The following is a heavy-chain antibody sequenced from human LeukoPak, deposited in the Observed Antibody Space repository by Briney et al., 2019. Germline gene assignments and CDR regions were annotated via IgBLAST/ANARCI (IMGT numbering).Heavy chain of an antibody. J-gene: IGHJ6*03. V-gene: IGHV1-8*03. CDR1: GGTFTSYD. D-gene: IGHD1-26*01. CDR3: ARGRVGAIRPYYYYYMDV. Sequence: ASVKVSCKASGGTFTSYDINWVRQATGQGLEWMGWMNPNSGNTGYAQKFQGRVTITRNTSISTAYMELSSLRSEDTAVYYCARGRVGAIRPYYYYYMDVWGKGTTVTVSS. CDR2: MNPNSGNT.